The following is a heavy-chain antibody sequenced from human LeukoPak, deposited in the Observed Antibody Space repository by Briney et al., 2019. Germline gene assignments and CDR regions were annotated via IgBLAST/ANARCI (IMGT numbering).Heavy chain of an antibody. Sequence: GESLKISCQGSGYSFATYWISWVRQMPDKGLEWMGWIDASDSDTTYSPSFQGHVTISVDKSISTAYLQWSSLKASDTAMYYCARHKTASYDVLPGDYWGQGTLVIVSS. J-gene: IGHJ4*02. CDR3: ARHKTASYDVLPGDY. D-gene: IGHD3-9*01. V-gene: IGHV5-10-1*01. CDR2: IDASDSDT. CDR1: GYSFATYW.